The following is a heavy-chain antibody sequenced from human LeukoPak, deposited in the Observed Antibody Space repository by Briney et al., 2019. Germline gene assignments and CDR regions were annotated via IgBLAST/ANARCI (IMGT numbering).Heavy chain of an antibody. CDR3: TTYNGGSCPS. CDR2: IYRNTNGETT. CDR1: GITFSNAW. D-gene: IGHD6-19*01. V-gene: IGHV3-15*01. Sequence: GGSLRLSCAASGITFSNAWMTWVRQAPGKGLEWVGRIYRNTNGETTDYGAPVKGRFTMSRDDSKNTLYLQMNSLKIEDTAVYYCTTYNGGSCPSWGQGTLVTVSS. J-gene: IGHJ5*02.